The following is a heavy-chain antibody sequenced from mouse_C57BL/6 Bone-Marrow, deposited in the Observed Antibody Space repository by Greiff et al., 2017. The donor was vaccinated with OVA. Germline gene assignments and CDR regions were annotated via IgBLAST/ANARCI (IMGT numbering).Heavy chain of an antibody. CDR1: GYTFTSYW. Sequence: QVQLQQPGAELVMPGASVKLSCKASGYTFTSYWMHWVKQRPGQGLAWIGEIDPSDSYTNYNQKFKGKSTLTVDKSSSTAYMQLSSLTSEDSAVYYCAREDYYYFDYWGQGTTLTVSS. D-gene: IGHD1-1*01. CDR2: IDPSDSYT. V-gene: IGHV1-69*01. CDR3: AREDYYYFDY. J-gene: IGHJ2*01.